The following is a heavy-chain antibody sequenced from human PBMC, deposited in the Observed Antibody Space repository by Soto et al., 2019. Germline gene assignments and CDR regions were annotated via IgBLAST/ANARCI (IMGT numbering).Heavy chain of an antibody. CDR2: IYYSGST. D-gene: IGHD3-10*01. J-gene: IGHJ4*02. Sequence: SETLSLTCTVSGGSISSGGYYWSWIRQHPGKGLEWIGYIYYSGSTYYNPSLKSRVTISVDTSKNQFSLKLSSVTAADTAVYYCARESSPYYGSGPLDYWGQGXLGTVS. V-gene: IGHV4-31*03. CDR1: GGSISSGGYY. CDR3: ARESSPYYGSGPLDY.